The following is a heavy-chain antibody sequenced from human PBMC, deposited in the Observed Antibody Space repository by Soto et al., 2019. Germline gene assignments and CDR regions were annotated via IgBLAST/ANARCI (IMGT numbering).Heavy chain of an antibody. CDR1: GFTFSSYA. J-gene: IGHJ5*02. Sequence: EVQLLESGGGLVQPGGSLRLSCAASGFTFSSYAMSWVRQAPGKGLEWVSAISGSGGSTYYADSVKGRFTISRDNSKNALYVQMNRRRAEDTAVYYCAKVRGGARFNWFDPWGQGTLVTVSS. CDR3: AKVRGGARFNWFDP. CDR2: ISGSGGST. D-gene: IGHD3-10*01. V-gene: IGHV3-23*01.